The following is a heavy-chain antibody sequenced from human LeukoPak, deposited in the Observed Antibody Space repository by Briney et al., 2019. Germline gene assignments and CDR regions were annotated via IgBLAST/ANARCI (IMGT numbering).Heavy chain of an antibody. J-gene: IGHJ6*03. CDR3: ARDLYYYYHMDV. Sequence: GESLRLSCAASGFTFSNYGMHWVRQAPGKGLEWVTFIQYDGSNKYYADSVKGRFTISRDNSKNTLYLQMNSLRAEDTAVYYCARDLYYYYHMDVWGKGTTVTVSS. CDR1: GFTFSNYG. V-gene: IGHV3-30*02. CDR2: IQYDGSNK.